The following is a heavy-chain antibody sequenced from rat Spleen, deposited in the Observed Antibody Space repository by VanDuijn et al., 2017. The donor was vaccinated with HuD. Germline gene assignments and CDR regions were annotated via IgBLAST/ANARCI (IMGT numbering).Heavy chain of an antibody. J-gene: IGHJ3*01. Sequence: EVQLVESGGGLVQPGRSLKLSCLASGFTFSSNWLNWIRQAPTKGLEWVATISYDGSSTYYRDSVKGRYTISRVNAKSTLYLQMNSLRSEDTATYYCTRDQGYYGYPPGDWFACWGQGTLVTVSS. CDR3: TRDQGYYGYPPGDWFAC. CDR1: GFTFSSNW. CDR2: ISYDGSST. V-gene: IGHV5-29*01. D-gene: IGHD1-7*01.